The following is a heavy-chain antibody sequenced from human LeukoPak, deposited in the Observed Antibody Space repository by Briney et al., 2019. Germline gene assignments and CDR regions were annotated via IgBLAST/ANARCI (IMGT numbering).Heavy chain of an antibody. CDR2: INANSGDT. CDR1: GYTFTGYY. J-gene: IGHJ4*02. Sequence: ASVKVSCKASGYTFTGYYMHWVRQAPGQGLEWMGWINANSGDTKYAQKFQGRVTMTRDTSISTAYMELSRLRSDDTAMYYCAREISGYSDYWGQGTLVAVSS. CDR3: AREISGYSDY. V-gene: IGHV1-2*02. D-gene: IGHD3-22*01.